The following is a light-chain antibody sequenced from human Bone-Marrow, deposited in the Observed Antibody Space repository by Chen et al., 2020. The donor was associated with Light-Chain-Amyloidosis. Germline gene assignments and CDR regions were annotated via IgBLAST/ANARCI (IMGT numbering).Light chain of an antibody. CDR3: CSYAGSSTLV. CDR1: SSDVGSYNL. V-gene: IGLV2-23*02. CDR2: EVN. J-gene: IGLJ3*02. Sequence: QSALTQPASASGSPGQSITISCTGTSSDVGSYNLVSWYQQHPGKAPKFMIYEVNKRPPGVSPRFSGSKSGNTASLTSSGLQAEDEAAYYCCSYAGSSTLVFGGGTKLTVL.